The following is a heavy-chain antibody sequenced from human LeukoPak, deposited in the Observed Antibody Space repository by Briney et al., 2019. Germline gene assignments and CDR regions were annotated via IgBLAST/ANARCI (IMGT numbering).Heavy chain of an antibody. V-gene: IGHV4-39*01. Sequence: SETLSLTCTVSGGSISSSSYYWGWIRQPPGKGLEWIGSIYYSGSTYYNPSLKSRVTISVDTSKNQFSLKLSSMTAADTAVYYCARHVRLAVYYLDYWGQGTLVTVSS. J-gene: IGHJ4*02. CDR3: ARHVRLAVYYLDY. CDR1: GGSISSSSYY. D-gene: IGHD3-10*02. CDR2: IYYSGST.